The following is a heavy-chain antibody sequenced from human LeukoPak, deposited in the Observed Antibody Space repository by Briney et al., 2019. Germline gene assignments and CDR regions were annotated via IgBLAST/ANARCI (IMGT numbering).Heavy chain of an antibody. CDR3: AAGYCSSTSCYAFDI. CDR2: IYHSGST. CDR1: GGSISSGGYY. Sequence: SETLSLTCTVSGGSISSGGYYWSWIRQHPGKGLEWIGYIYHSGSTYYNPSLKSRVTISVDRSKNQFSLKLSSVTAADTAVYYCAAGYCSSTSCYAFDIWGQGTMVTVSS. V-gene: IGHV4-30-2*01. J-gene: IGHJ3*02. D-gene: IGHD2-2*01.